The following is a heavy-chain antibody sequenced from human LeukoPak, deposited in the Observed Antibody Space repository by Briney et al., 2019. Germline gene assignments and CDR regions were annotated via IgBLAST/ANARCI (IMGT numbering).Heavy chain of an antibody. CDR2: IGSNAGDT. CDR3: AKGGTAAAGTAFYFDY. CDR1: GFTFRSYP. J-gene: IGHJ4*02. V-gene: IGHV3-23*01. Sequence: GGSLRLSCAASGFTFRSYPMTWVRQAPGKGLEWVSTIGSNAGDTHYADSVKGRFTISRDNSKNTLYLQMNSLRAEDTAVCYCAKGGTAAAGTAFYFDYWGQGTLVTVSS. D-gene: IGHD6-13*01.